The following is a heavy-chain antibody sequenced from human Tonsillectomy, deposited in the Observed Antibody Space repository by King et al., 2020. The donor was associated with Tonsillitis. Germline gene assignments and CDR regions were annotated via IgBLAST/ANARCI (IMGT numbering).Heavy chain of an antibody. CDR1: GYSISGGYY. Sequence: QLQESGPGLVKPSETLSLTCGVSGYSISGGYYWGWIRQPPGKGLEWIGSIDHRGDTHYNPSLQSRITISVDTSENQFFLKLSSVTAADPAVYYCARDNIVGATGGFDFWGQGTLVTVSS. CDR2: IDHRGDT. V-gene: IGHV4-38-2*02. D-gene: IGHD1-26*01. J-gene: IGHJ4*02. CDR3: ARDNIVGATGGFDF.